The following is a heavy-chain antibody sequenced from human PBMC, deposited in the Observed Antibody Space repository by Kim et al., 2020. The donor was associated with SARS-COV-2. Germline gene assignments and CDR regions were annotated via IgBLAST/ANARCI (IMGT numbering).Heavy chain of an antibody. V-gene: IGHV1-18*01. CDR1: GYTFTSYG. D-gene: IGHD6-13*01. CDR3: ARDNGPIAAAGAGEFDY. Sequence: ASVKVSCKASGYTFTSYGISWVRQAPGQGLEWMGWISAYNGNTNYAQKLQGRVTMTTDTSTSTAYMELRSLRSDDTAVYYCARDNGPIAAAGAGEFDYWGQGTLVTVSS. J-gene: IGHJ4*02. CDR2: ISAYNGNT.